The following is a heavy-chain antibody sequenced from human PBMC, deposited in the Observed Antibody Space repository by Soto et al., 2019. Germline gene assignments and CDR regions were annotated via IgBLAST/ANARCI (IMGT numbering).Heavy chain of an antibody. V-gene: IGHV4-59*01. J-gene: IGHJ6*02. CDR2: IHYSGST. CDR1: GVSISSNY. D-gene: IGHD3-3*01. Sequence: SETLSLTCIVSGVSISSNYWSWIRQPPGQGLEWIGYIHYSGSTNFNPSLKNRVVMSVDASKNQFSLRLSSVTAADTAVYYCARSYPNTIFGVVPSRGLDVWGQGATVTVSS. CDR3: ARSYPNTIFGVVPSRGLDV.